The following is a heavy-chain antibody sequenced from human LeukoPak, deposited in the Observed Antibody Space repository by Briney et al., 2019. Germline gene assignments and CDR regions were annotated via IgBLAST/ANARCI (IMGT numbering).Heavy chain of an antibody. V-gene: IGHV4-59*08. D-gene: IGHD3-10*01. CDR1: GDSISRYY. CDR2: IYYSRST. CDR3: ARQERSRSGSYLSAERPHTWFDP. Sequence: SETLSLTCTVSGDSISRYYWSWIRQPPGKGLEWIVNIYYSRSTNYNPSLKSRVTISVDTSKNQFSLKLRSVTAADTAIYYCARQERSRSGSYLSAERPHTWFDPWGQGTLVTVSS. J-gene: IGHJ5*02.